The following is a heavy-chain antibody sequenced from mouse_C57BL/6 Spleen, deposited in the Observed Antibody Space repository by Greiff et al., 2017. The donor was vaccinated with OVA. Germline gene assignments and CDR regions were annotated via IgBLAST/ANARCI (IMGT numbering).Heavy chain of an antibody. D-gene: IGHD2-5*01. V-gene: IGHV1-82*01. CDR3: ATKVYSNHAMDY. CDR1: GYAFSSSW. CDR2: IYPGDGDT. Sequence: QVQLQQSGPELVKPGASVKISCKASGYAFSSSWMNWVKQRPGKGLEWIGRIYPGDGDTNYHGKFKGKATLTADKCASTAYRQLSSLTSEDSAVYVCATKVYSNHAMDYWGQGTSVTVSS. J-gene: IGHJ4*01.